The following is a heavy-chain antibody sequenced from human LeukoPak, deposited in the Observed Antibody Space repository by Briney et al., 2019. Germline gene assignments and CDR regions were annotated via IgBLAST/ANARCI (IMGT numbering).Heavy chain of an antibody. CDR3: ARGPGGSSSSDFDY. J-gene: IGHJ4*02. V-gene: IGHV4-39*01. Sequence: SEALSLTCTVSGGSISSSSYYWGWIRQPPGKGLEWIGSIYYSGSTYYNPSLKSRVTISVDTSKNQFSLKLSSVTAADTAVYYCARGPGGSSSSDFDYWGQGTLVTVSS. CDR2: IYYSGST. D-gene: IGHD6-6*01. CDR1: GGSISSSSYY.